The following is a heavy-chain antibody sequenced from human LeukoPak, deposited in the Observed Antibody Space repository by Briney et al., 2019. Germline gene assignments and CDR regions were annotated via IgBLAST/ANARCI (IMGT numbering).Heavy chain of an antibody. CDR2: ISSSNIDI. Sequence: GGSLRLSCAASGFTFSSYTMNWVRQAPGKGLEWVSSISSSNIDIDYADSVKGRFTVSRDNAKSSLYLQMSSLRAEDTALYYCARGVGGQPLNWYFDLWGRGTLVTVSS. CDR3: ARGVGGQPLNWYFDL. CDR1: GFTFSSYT. D-gene: IGHD1-26*01. J-gene: IGHJ2*01. V-gene: IGHV3-21*01.